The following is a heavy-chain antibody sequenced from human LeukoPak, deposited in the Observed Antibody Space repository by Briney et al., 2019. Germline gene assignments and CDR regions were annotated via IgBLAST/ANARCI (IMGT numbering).Heavy chain of an antibody. CDR1: GGSISSSSYY. Sequence: SETLSLTCTVSGGSISSSSYYWAWIRQPPGKGLEWIGSIHYSGSTYYNPSLKSRVTISVDTSKNQFSLKLSSVTAADTAVYYCARAGYCSSTSCYGLGYFQHWGQGTLVTVSS. J-gene: IGHJ1*01. V-gene: IGHV4-39*07. CDR3: ARAGYCSSTSCYGLGYFQH. D-gene: IGHD2-2*01. CDR2: IHYSGST.